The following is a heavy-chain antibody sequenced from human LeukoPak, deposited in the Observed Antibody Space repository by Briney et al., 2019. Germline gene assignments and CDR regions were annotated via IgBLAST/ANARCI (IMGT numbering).Heavy chain of an antibody. CDR1: GFTFSSYA. V-gene: IGHV3-23*01. CDR3: SKRDGYRYGLDY. D-gene: IGHD5-18*01. J-gene: IGHJ4*02. Sequence: AGGSLRLSCAASGFTFSSYAMSWVRQAPGKGLEWVSAISGSGGSTYYADSVKGRFTISRDNSKNTLYLQMTSLRAEDTAVYYCSKRDGYRYGLDYWGQGTLLTVSS. CDR2: ISGSGGST.